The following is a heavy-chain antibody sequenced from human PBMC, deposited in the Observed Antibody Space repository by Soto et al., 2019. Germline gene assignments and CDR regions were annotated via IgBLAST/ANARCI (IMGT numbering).Heavy chain of an antibody. Sequence: EVQLLESGGGLVQPGGSLRLSCAASGFTFHNYAMSWVRQAPGKGLEWVSAIRDTGFPTYYADSVKGRFTISRDNSKNTLYLQLNSLRDEDTAVYSCAKDSNILYIPFDCCGQGTLVTVSS. CDR3: AKDSNILYIPFDC. V-gene: IGHV3-23*01. CDR1: GFTFHNYA. CDR2: IRDTGFPT. D-gene: IGHD2-15*01. J-gene: IGHJ4*02.